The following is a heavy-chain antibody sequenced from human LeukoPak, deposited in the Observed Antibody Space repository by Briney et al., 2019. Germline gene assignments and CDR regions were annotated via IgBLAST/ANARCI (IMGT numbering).Heavy chain of an antibody. D-gene: IGHD2-2*02. Sequence: ASVKVSCKASGYTFTSYDINWVRQATGQGLEWMGWMNPNSGNTGYAQKFQGRVTMTRNTSISTAYMELSSLRSEDTAVYYCARVGLGYCSSSRCFTSRDAFDIWGQGTVVTVSS. J-gene: IGHJ3*02. CDR2: MNPNSGNT. V-gene: IGHV1-8*01. CDR1: GYTFTSYD. CDR3: ARVGLGYCSSSRCFTSRDAFDI.